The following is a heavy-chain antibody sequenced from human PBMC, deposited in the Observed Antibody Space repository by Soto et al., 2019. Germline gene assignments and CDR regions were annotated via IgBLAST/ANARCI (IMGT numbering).Heavy chain of an antibody. Sequence: SVKVSCKASGGTFSSYAISWVRQAPGQGLEWMGGIIPIFGTANYAQKFQGRVTITADESTSTAYMELSSLRSEDTAVYYCARPILFYYDSSGQSAWFDPWGQGTLVTVSS. CDR1: GGTFSSYA. CDR2: IIPIFGTA. J-gene: IGHJ5*02. D-gene: IGHD3-22*01. V-gene: IGHV1-69*13. CDR3: ARPILFYYDSSGQSAWFDP.